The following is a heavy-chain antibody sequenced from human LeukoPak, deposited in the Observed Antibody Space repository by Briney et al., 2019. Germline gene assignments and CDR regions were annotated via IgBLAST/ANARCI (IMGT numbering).Heavy chain of an antibody. Sequence: SETLSLTCTVSGGPISSYYWSWIRQPPGKGLEWIGYIYYSGSTNYNPSLKSRVTISVDTSKNQFSLKLSSVTAADTAVYYCARDKGVRGVINRGQGTLVTVSS. CDR1: GGPISSYY. CDR3: ARDKGVRGVIN. V-gene: IGHV4-59*01. CDR2: IYYSGST. D-gene: IGHD3-10*01. J-gene: IGHJ4*02.